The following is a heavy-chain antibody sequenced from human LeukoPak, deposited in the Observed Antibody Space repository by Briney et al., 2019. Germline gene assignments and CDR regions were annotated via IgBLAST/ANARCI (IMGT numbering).Heavy chain of an antibody. Sequence: GGSLRLSCAASGFTFSDYYMSWIRQAPGKGLEWVSYISSRGSTIYYADSVKGRFTISRDNAKNSLYPQMNSLRAEDTAVYYCARVPGYYYGSGNYFYFDYWGQGTLITVSS. CDR1: GFTFSDYY. V-gene: IGHV3-11*01. J-gene: IGHJ4*02. CDR3: ARVPGYYYGSGNYFYFDY. CDR2: ISSRGSTI. D-gene: IGHD3-10*01.